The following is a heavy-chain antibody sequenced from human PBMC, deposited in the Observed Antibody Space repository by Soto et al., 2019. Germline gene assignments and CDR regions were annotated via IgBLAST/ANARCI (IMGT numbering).Heavy chain of an antibody. CDR1: GDSVSSNSAA. CDR3: ARGSDSSFDY. CDR2: TYYRSKWYN. Sequence: SQTLSLTCAISGDSVSSNSAAWNWIGQSPARGLEWLGRTYYRSKWYNDYVVSMKSRLTINPDTSKDQFSLQLNSVTPEDTAVYYCARGSDSSFDYWGQGSLVTVSS. J-gene: IGHJ4*02. D-gene: IGHD2-21*02. V-gene: IGHV6-1*01.